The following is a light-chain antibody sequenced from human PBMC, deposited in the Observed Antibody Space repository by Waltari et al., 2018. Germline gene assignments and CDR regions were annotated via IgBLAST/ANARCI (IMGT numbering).Light chain of an antibody. CDR3: ATWDDSLDGPV. CDR1: RSNIGSNP. CDR2: SSH. Sequence: QSVLTQPPSASGTPGQRVNITCSEVRSNIGSNPVIWYRQGPGTAPKLLIHSSHQRPSGVPGRCSGSKSGTAASLDISGLQAEDEVDYFCATWDDSLDGPVFGGGTKLTVL. V-gene: IGLV1-44*01. J-gene: IGLJ3*02.